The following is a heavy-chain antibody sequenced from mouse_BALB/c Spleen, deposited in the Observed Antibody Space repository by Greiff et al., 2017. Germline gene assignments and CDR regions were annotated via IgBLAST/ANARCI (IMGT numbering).Heavy chain of an antibody. Sequence: VQLQQSGAELVKPGASVKLSCTASGFNITDTYMHWVKQRPEQGLEWIGRIDPANGNTKYDPKFQGKATITADTSSNTAYLQLSSLTSEDTAVYYCAVDYDGWFAYWGQGTLVTVSA. J-gene: IGHJ3*01. V-gene: IGHV14-3*02. D-gene: IGHD2-4*01. CDR1: GFNITDTY. CDR3: AVDYDGWFAY. CDR2: IDPANGNT.